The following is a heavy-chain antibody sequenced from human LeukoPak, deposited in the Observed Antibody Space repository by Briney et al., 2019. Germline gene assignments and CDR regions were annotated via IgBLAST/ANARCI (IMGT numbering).Heavy chain of an antibody. D-gene: IGHD2-21*02. J-gene: IGHJ3*02. CDR3: ARGRMVTGGFDI. Sequence: SETLSLTCTVSGGSINNYYWSWIRQPPGKGLEWLGCIYYSGSTNYNPSLKSRVTISVDTSKNQFSLKLSSVTAADTAVYYCARGRMVTGGFDIWGQGTMVTVSS. CDR2: IYYSGST. CDR1: GGSINNYY. V-gene: IGHV4-59*01.